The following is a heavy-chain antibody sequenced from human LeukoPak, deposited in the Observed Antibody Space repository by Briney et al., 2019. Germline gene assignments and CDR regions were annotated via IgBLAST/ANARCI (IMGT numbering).Heavy chain of an antibody. CDR1: GWPISSYY. Sequence: SETLSLTCTVSGWPISSYYWSWIRQPPGKGLEWIGYIYYSGSTNYNPSLKSRITISVDTSKNHFSLKLSSVTAADTAVYYCARVFHDFWSGYYFDYWGQGTLVTVSS. CDR3: ARVFHDFWSGYYFDY. CDR2: IYYSGST. D-gene: IGHD3-3*01. V-gene: IGHV4-59*01. J-gene: IGHJ4*02.